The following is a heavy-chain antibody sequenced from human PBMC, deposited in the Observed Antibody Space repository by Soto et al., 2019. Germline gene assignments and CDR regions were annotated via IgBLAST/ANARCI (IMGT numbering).Heavy chain of an antibody. CDR1: GFTLSSYA. Sequence: EVQLLESGGGLVQPGGSLRLSCAASGFTLSSYAMSWVRQAPGKGLAWVSGIRGSGGSTYYADSVKGRFTVSRDNSKNTLYLQMNSLRAEDTAVYYCAKGGVGATTGFDTWGQGTLVTVSS. CDR3: AKGGVGATTGFDT. J-gene: IGHJ5*02. CDR2: IRGSGGST. V-gene: IGHV3-23*01. D-gene: IGHD1-26*01.